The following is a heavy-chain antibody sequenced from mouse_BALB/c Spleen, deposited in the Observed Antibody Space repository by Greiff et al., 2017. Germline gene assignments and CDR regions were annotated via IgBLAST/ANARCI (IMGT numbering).Heavy chain of an antibody. D-gene: IGHD1-1*01. J-gene: IGHJ4*01. V-gene: IGHV3-8*02. CDR3: ARFPLFIRAMDY. CDR1: GDSITSGY. Sequence: DVHLVESGPSLVKPSQTLSLTCSVTGDSITSGYWNWIRKFPGNKLEYMGYISYSGSTYYNPSLKSRISITRDTSKNQYYLQLNSVTTEDTATYYCARFPLFIRAMDYWGQGTSVTVSS. CDR2: ISYSGST.